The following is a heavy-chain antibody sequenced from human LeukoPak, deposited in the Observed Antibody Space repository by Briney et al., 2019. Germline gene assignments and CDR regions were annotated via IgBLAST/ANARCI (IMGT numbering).Heavy chain of an antibody. Sequence: ASVKVSCKASGYTFTSYGISWVRQAPGQGLEWMGIINPSGGSTSYAQKFQGRVTMTRDTSTSTVYMELSSLRSEDTAAYYCAQVLRYFDRAPLGYWGQGTLVTVSS. D-gene: IGHD3-9*01. V-gene: IGHV1-46*01. CDR3: AQVLRYFDRAPLGY. J-gene: IGHJ4*02. CDR2: INPSGGST. CDR1: GYTFTSYG.